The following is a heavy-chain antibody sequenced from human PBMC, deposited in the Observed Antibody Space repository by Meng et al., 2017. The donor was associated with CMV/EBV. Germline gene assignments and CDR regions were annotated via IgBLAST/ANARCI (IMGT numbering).Heavy chain of an antibody. CDR3: AKGSANSRPYYFDF. CDR2: IWYDGSNK. CDR1: GFTFSSYG. Sequence: GESLKISCAASGFTFSSYGMHWVRQAPGKGLEWVAVIWYDGSNKYYADSVKGRLTISRDNSKNTLSLQMISLRAEDTAVYYCAKGSANSRPYYFDFWGRGTLVTVSS. J-gene: IGHJ4*02. D-gene: IGHD3-3*01. V-gene: IGHV3-33*06.